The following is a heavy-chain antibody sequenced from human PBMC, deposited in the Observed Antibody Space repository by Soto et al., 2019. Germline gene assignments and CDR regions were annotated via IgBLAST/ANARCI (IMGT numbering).Heavy chain of an antibody. D-gene: IGHD6-25*01. J-gene: IGHJ4*02. Sequence: ASVKGSCKASGFTFITYDFSWVRQAVGQGLEWMGWMNPNNGNAGFAQKFRGRINMTRNTSISTAYLELSSLRSDDSAVYFCARRKERSGPYYLDLWGQGTQVTVSS. CDR3: ARRKERSGPYYLDL. CDR1: GFTFITYD. V-gene: IGHV1-8*01. CDR2: MNPNNGNA.